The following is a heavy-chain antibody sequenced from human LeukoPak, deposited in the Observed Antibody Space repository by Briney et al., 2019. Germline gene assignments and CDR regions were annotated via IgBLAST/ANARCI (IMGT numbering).Heavy chain of an antibody. D-gene: IGHD6-13*01. Sequence: PSETLSLTCTVSGGSISSSSYYWGWIRQPPGKGLEWIGYIYYSGSTNYNPSLKSRVTISVDTSKNQFSLKLSSVTAADTAVYYCARGYSSSWYFNWFDPWGQGTLVTVSS. J-gene: IGHJ5*02. CDR2: IYYSGST. CDR3: ARGYSSSWYFNWFDP. V-gene: IGHV4-61*05. CDR1: GGSISSSSYY.